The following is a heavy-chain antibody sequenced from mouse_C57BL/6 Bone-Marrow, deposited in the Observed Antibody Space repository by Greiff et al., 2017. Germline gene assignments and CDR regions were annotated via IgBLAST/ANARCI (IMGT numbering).Heavy chain of an antibody. CDR2: IDPSDSET. CDR1: GYTFTSYW. J-gene: IGHJ4*01. CDR3: ARSLLIRNAMDY. Sequence: QVQLQQPGAELVRPGSSVKLSCKASGYTFTSYWMHWVKQRPIQGLEWIGNIDPSDSETHYNQKFKDKATLTVDKSSSTAYMQLSSLTSEDSAVXYCARSLLIRNAMDYWGQGNSVTVSS. V-gene: IGHV1-52*01.